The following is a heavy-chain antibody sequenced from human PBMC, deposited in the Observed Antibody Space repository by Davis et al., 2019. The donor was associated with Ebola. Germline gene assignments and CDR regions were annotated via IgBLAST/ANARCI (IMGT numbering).Heavy chain of an antibody. CDR2: IWDDGSNK. CDR3: ATTPQYSSGQNKPFDY. D-gene: IGHD6-19*01. CDR1: GFTLSGYD. J-gene: IGHJ4*02. Sequence: GGSLKISCAASGFTLSGYDMNWVRQAPGKGLQWVAVIWDDGSNKYYADSVKGRFTISRDNSKNTLYLQMNSLRAEDTAVYYCATTPQYSSGQNKPFDYWGQGTLVTVSS. V-gene: IGHV3-33*01.